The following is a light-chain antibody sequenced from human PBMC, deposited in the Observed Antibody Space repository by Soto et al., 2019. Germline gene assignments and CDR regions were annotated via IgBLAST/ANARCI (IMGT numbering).Light chain of an antibody. CDR2: EVS. CDR3: SSFTSSSTLEV. CDR1: SSDVGGYHY. Sequence: QSVLTQPASVSGSPGQSITISCTGTSSDVGGYHYVSWYQQHPGKAPRLMLYEVSSRPSGVSHRFSGSKSGNTASLTISGLQAEDEADYYCSSFTSSSTLEVFGTGTKVTVL. J-gene: IGLJ1*01. V-gene: IGLV2-14*01.